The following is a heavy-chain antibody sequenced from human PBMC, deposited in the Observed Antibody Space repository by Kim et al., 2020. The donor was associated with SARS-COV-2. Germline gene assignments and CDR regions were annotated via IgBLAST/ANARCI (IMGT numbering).Heavy chain of an antibody. J-gene: IGHJ6*02. CDR3: AREDYSTSICGMDV. D-gene: IGHD2-15*01. Sequence: YSARLEGRVTISMDTSAGTAYMELSSLRSEDTAVYYCAREDYSTSICGMDVWGQGTTVAVSS. V-gene: IGHV1-3*01.